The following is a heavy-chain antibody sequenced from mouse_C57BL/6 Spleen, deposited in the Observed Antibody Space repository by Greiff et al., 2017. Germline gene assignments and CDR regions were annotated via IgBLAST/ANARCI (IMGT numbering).Heavy chain of an antibody. Sequence: QVQLQQSGPELVTPGASVQISCKASGYAFSSSWMNWVPQRPGKGLEWIGRIYPGDGDTNYNGKFQGKATLTADKSSSTAYMRLSSLTSEDSAVYVCARCGRILYYAMDYWGQGTAVTVSS. V-gene: IGHV1-82*01. D-gene: IGHD1-1*01. CDR1: GYAFSSSW. J-gene: IGHJ4*01. CDR2: IYPGDGDT. CDR3: ARCGRILYYAMDY.